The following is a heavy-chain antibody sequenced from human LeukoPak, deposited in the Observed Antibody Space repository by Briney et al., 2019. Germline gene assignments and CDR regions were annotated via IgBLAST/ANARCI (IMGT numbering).Heavy chain of an antibody. CDR3: ASTVTAKKRYYFDY. Sequence: GGSLRLSRAASGFTFSDYYMGWIRQAPGKGLEWVSYISSSGSTIYYADSVKGRFTISRDNAKNSLYLQMNSLRAEDTAVYYCASTVTAKKRYYFDYWGQGTLVTVSS. J-gene: IGHJ4*02. CDR2: ISSSGSTI. CDR1: GFTFSDYY. D-gene: IGHD4-17*01. V-gene: IGHV3-11*01.